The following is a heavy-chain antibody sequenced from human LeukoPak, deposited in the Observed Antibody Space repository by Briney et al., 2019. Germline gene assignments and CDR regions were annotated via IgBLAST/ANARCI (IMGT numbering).Heavy chain of an antibody. CDR1: GYSFTSYC. J-gene: IGHJ4*02. Sequence: GESLKISCKGSGYSFTSYCIGWVRRMPGKGLEWMGIIYPGDSDTRYSPSFQGQVTISADKSISTAYLQWSSLKASDTAMYYCARQGGYCSGGSCYSDYWGQGTLVTVSS. D-gene: IGHD2-15*01. CDR3: ARQGGYCSGGSCYSDY. V-gene: IGHV5-51*01. CDR2: IYPGDSDT.